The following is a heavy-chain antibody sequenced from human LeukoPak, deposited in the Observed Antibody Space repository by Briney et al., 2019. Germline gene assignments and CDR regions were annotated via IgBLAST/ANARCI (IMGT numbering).Heavy chain of an antibody. CDR2: INPSGGST. CDR3: AKPPPGGYLGYYYFDY. D-gene: IGHD3-16*01. V-gene: IGHV1-46*04. Sequence: ASVKVSCKASGYTFTSYYMHWVRQAPGQGLEWMGIINPSGGSTSYADSVKGRFTISRDNSKNTLYLQMNSLRAEDTAVYYCAKPPPGGYLGYYYFDYWGQGTLVTVSS. J-gene: IGHJ4*02. CDR1: GYTFTSYY.